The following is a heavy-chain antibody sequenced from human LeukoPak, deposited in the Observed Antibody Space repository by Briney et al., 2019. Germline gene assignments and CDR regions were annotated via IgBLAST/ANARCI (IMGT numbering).Heavy chain of an antibody. J-gene: IGHJ4*02. CDR3: ARQTGSGLFILP. CDR1: GVSISSSYSY. D-gene: IGHD3/OR15-3a*01. V-gene: IGHV4-39*01. Sequence: PSETLSLTCTVSGVSISSSYSYWGWIRQPPGMGLEWIGSIYYTGNAYYNASLKSQVSISIDTSKNQFSLKLTSVTAADTAVYYCARQTGSGLFILPGGQGTLVTVSS. CDR2: IYYTGNA.